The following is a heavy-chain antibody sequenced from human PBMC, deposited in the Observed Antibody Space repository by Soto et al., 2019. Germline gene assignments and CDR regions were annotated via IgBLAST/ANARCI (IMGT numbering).Heavy chain of an antibody. V-gene: IGHV4-30-2*01. CDR2: IYHSGST. Sequence: SETLSLTSALSGGSITRGGYTWSCTRQPPGKGLEWIGYIYHSGSTYYNPSLKSRVTISVDRSKNQFSLKLSSVTAADTAVYYCARVGYGGNSDAFEIWGQGTMVT. CDR3: ARVGYGGNSDAFEI. J-gene: IGHJ3*02. D-gene: IGHD4-17*01. CDR1: GGSITRGGYT.